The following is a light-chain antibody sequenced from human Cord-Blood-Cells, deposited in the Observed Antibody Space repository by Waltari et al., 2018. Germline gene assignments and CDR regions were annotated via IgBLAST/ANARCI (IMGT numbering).Light chain of an antibody. CDR3: QQSYSTPWT. CDR1: QSISSY. Sequence: DIQMTPSPSSLSASVGDRVTITCRTSQSISSYLNWYQQKPGKAPKLLIYAASSLQSGVPSRLSGSGSGTYFTLTISSLQPEDFATYYCQQSYSTPWTFGQGTKVEIK. CDR2: AAS. V-gene: IGKV1-39*01. J-gene: IGKJ1*01.